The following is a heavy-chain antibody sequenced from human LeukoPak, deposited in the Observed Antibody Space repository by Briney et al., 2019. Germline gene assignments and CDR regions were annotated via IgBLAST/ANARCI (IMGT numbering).Heavy chain of an antibody. J-gene: IGHJ4*02. D-gene: IGHD4-11*01. CDR2: INHSGST. Sequence: SEALSLTCAVYGGSFSGYYWIWIRQPPGKGLEWIGEINHSGSTNYNPSLKSRVTISVDTSKNQFSLKLSSVTAADTAVYYCARWSNYSTNYFDYWGQGTLVTVSS. V-gene: IGHV4-34*01. CDR1: GGSFSGYY. CDR3: ARWSNYSTNYFDY.